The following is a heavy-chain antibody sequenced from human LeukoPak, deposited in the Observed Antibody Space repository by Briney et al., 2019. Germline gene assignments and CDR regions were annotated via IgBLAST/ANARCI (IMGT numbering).Heavy chain of an antibody. Sequence: KPSETLSLTCSVHGASFSGYSWSWVRQTPGKGLEWIGEVNRVGNTIYNPSLKSRVTISIDTSTTQFYLRLTSVTVADTAVYFCARARVVSDYSWFDPWGQGTQVTVSS. CDR1: GASFSGYS. J-gene: IGHJ5*02. V-gene: IGHV4-34*01. CDR2: VNRVGNT. CDR3: ARARVVSDYSWFDP. D-gene: IGHD6-25*01.